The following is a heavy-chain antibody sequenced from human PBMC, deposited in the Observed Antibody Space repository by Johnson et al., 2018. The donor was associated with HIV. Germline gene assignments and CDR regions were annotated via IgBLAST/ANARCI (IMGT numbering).Heavy chain of an antibody. CDR3: GREGGGSNEDDAFDI. Sequence: VQLVESGGTVVRPGGSLRLSCAASGFNLDDYGMSWVRQAPGKGLEWVSGVNWNADTTSYAGSVKGRFTISRDTAKKSLYLQMNSLRVEDTALYDWGREGGGSNEDDAFDIWGQGTMVTVSS. J-gene: IGHJ3*02. D-gene: IGHD1-26*01. CDR1: GFNLDDYG. V-gene: IGHV3-20*01. CDR2: VNWNADTT.